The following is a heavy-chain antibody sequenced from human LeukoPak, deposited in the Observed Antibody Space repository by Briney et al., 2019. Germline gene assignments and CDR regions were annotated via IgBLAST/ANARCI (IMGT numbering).Heavy chain of an antibody. J-gene: IGHJ4*02. CDR2: INPNSGGT. V-gene: IGHV1-2*02. Sequence: ASVKVSCKASGYTFTTYGISWVRQAPGQGLEWMGWINPNSGGTNYAQKFQGRVTMTRDTSISTAYMELSRLRSDDTAVYYCARDGYYDILTGYYISPVIDYWGQGTLVTVSS. D-gene: IGHD3-9*01. CDR3: ARDGYYDILTGYYISPVIDY. CDR1: GYTFTTYG.